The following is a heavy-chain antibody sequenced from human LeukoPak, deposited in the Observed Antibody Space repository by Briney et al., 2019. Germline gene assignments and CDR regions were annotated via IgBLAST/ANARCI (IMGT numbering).Heavy chain of an antibody. J-gene: IGHJ4*02. CDR1: GFTFSTYN. Sequence: PGGSLRLSCAASGFTFSTYNMNWVRQAPGQGLEWVSYISSSSTTIYYADSVKGRFTISRDSAKNSLYLQMNSLRAEDTAVYYCARDPPSTVTTYFDYWGQGTLVTVSS. CDR3: ARDPPSTVTTYFDY. D-gene: IGHD4-17*01. V-gene: IGHV3-48*01. CDR2: ISSSSTTI.